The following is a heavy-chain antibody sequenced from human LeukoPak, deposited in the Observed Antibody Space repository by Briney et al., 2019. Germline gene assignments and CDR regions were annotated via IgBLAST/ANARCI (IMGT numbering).Heavy chain of an antibody. CDR1: GFTFGDHG. D-gene: IGHD2-15*01. J-gene: IGHJ4*02. CDR3: TSSPVSGGIYWFDY. V-gene: IGHV3-49*04. CDR2: FRSKAYGGTA. Sequence: GGSLRLSCTASGFTFGDHGMSWVHHAPGKGLEWVSFFRSKAYGGTAEYAASVKGRFTISRDDSKSIAYLQMNSLKTDDTAVYYCTSSPVSGGIYWFDYWGQGTVVTVSS.